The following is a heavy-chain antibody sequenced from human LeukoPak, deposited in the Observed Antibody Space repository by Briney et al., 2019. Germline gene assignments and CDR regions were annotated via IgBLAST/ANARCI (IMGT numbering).Heavy chain of an antibody. CDR2: IKPDGGDK. J-gene: IGHJ4*02. V-gene: IGHV3-7*01. Sequence: GGSLRLCCAASGFTFNNYWMSWVRQAPGKGLEGVANIKPDGGDKYYVGSVKGRFTISRDNDKNSMCLQMNSLRAEDTAVYYCARERGWELPSSFDSWGQGTLVTVSS. CDR1: GFTFNNYW. D-gene: IGHD1-26*01. CDR3: ARERGWELPSSFDS.